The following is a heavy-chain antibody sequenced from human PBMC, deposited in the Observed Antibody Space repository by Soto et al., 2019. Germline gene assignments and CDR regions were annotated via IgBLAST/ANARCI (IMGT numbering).Heavy chain of an antibody. D-gene: IGHD6-25*01. J-gene: IGHJ4*02. CDR3: ARMWGGYNSH. CDR2: INHSGST. CDR1: GGSFSGYY. Sequence: QVQLPQWGAGLLKPSETLSLTCAVYGGSFSGYYWSWIRQPPGKGLEWIGEINHSGSTNYNPSLKSRVTISVDTSKNQFYLKLSSVTAADTAVYYCARMWGGYNSHWGQGTLVTVSS. V-gene: IGHV4-34*01.